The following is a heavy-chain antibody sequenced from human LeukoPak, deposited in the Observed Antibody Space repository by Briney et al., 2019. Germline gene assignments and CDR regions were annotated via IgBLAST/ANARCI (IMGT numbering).Heavy chain of an antibody. V-gene: IGHV3-9*03. CDR2: ISWNSGSI. D-gene: IGHD2-15*01. CDR3: AKDDSYDAFDI. Sequence: PGGSLRLSCAASGFTFDDYAMHWVRQAPGKGLEWVSGISWNSGSIGYADSVKGRFTISRDNAKNSLYLQMNSLRAEDMALYYCAKDDSYDAFDIWGQGTMVTVSS. CDR1: GFTFDDYA. J-gene: IGHJ3*02.